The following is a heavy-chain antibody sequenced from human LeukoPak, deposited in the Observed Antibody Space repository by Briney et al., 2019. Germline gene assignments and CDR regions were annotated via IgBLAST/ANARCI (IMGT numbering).Heavy chain of an antibody. J-gene: IGHJ6*04. CDR2: IYYSGST. CDR1: GGSISSNIYY. CDR3: ARRAYYDILTGYPLTTWGV. Sequence: SETLSLTCTVSGGSISSNIYYWGWIRQPPGKGLEWIGSIYYSGSTNYNPSLKSRVTISVDTSKNQFSLKLSSVTAADTAVYYCARRAYYDILTGYPLTTWGVWGKGTTVTISS. D-gene: IGHD3-9*01. V-gene: IGHV4-39*07.